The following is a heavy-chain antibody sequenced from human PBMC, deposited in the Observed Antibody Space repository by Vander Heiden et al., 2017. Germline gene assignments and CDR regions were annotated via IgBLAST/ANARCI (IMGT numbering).Heavy chain of an antibody. CDR1: AFTFSSYS. Sequence: EVQLVESGGGLVQPGGSLRLSCAAPAFTFSSYSRNWVRQAPGKGLEWVSYISSSSSTIYYADSVKGRFTISRDNAKNSLYLQMNSLRAEDTAVYYCARGEYSYGTSTDYWGQGTLVTVSS. J-gene: IGHJ4*02. CDR3: ARGEYSYGTSTDY. D-gene: IGHD5-18*01. V-gene: IGHV3-48*01. CDR2: ISSSSSTI.